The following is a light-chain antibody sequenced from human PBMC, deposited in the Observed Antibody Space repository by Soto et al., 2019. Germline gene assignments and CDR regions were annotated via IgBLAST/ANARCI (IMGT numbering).Light chain of an antibody. Sequence: DIQMTQSPSTLSASVGDRVTITCRASQSISSWLAWYQQKPGKAPKLLIYKASSLESGVPSRFXSSGSGTEFTLTISSLQPDDFATYYCQQYNTYSPVTFGQGTKVEIK. CDR3: QQYNTYSPVT. CDR1: QSISSW. V-gene: IGKV1-5*03. J-gene: IGKJ1*01. CDR2: KAS.